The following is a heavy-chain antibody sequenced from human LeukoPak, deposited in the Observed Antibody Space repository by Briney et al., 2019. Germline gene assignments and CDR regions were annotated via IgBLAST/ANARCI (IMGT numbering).Heavy chain of an antibody. Sequence: ASVKVSCKASGGTFSSYAISWVRQAPGQGLEWMGGIIPISGTAKYAQKLQGRVTISADMSTGTAYMELSSLSSEDTAVYYCAGSYNTYYAQDYWGQGALVTVSS. D-gene: IGHD1-14*01. CDR3: AGSYNTYYAQDY. V-gene: IGHV1-69*06. CDR2: IIPISGTA. CDR1: GGTFSSYA. J-gene: IGHJ4*02.